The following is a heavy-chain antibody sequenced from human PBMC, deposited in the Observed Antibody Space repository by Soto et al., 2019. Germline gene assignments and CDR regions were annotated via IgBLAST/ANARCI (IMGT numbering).Heavy chain of an antibody. CDR1: GFSISDSW. V-gene: IGHV3-15*01. CDR3: PTSDYIRGNYRVRWAY. J-gene: IGHJ4*02. CDR2: IKSKTDGGTT. D-gene: IGHD3-16*02. Sequence: EVQLVESGGGLVKPGGSLRVSCAASGFSISDSWMSWVRQAPGKGLEWVARIKSKTDGGTTDYAAPVTGRFTISRDDSKNTLSMQMNSLKPEDTALYYCPTSDYIRGNYRVRWAYWGLGTMVTVAS.